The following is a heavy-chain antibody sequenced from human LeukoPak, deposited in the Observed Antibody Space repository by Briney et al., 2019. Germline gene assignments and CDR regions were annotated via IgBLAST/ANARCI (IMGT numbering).Heavy chain of an antibody. Sequence: ASVKVSCKASGYTFTSYAMSWVRQAPGQGLEWMGWINTNTGNPTYAQGFTGRFVFSLDTSVSTAYLQISSLKAEDTAVYYCARGGDGYTIDAFDIWGQGTMVTVSS. V-gene: IGHV7-4-1*02. CDR1: GYTFTSYA. J-gene: IGHJ3*02. D-gene: IGHD5-24*01. CDR3: ARGGDGYTIDAFDI. CDR2: INTNTGNP.